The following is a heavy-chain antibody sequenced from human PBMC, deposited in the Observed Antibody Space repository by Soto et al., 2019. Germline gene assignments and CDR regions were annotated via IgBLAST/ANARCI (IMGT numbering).Heavy chain of an antibody. CDR3: ARGVEYYDSSGYYYGVYFDY. Sequence: SETLSLTCAVYGGSISSGGYSWSWIRQPPGKGLEWIGYIYHSGSTYYNPSLKSRVTISVDRSKNQFSLKLSSVTAADTAVYYCARGVEYYDSSGYYYGVYFDYWGQGTLVTVSS. V-gene: IGHV4-30-2*01. CDR2: IYHSGST. CDR1: GGSISSGGYS. J-gene: IGHJ4*02. D-gene: IGHD3-22*01.